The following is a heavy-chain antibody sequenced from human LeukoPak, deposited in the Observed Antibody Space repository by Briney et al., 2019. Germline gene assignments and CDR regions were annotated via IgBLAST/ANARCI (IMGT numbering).Heavy chain of an antibody. D-gene: IGHD6-13*01. CDR3: ASGGSSSWYRWFDP. J-gene: IGHJ5*02. CDR1: GVSISSSSYY. V-gene: IGHV4-39*01. Sequence: SETLSLTCTVSGVSISSSSYYWGWIPQPPGKGLEWIGDISYSGSTYYNPSLKSRVTISVDTSKNQFSLNLSSVTATDTAVYYCASGGSSSWYRWFDPWGQGTLVTVSS. CDR2: ISYSGST.